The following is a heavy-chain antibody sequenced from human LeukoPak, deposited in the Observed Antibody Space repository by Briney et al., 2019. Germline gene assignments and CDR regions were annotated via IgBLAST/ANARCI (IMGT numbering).Heavy chain of an antibody. CDR1: GYFISSGYY. D-gene: IGHD1-26*01. CDR2: IYHGGTT. Sequence: SETLSLTCTVSGYFISSGYYWGWIRQPPGKGLEWIGNIYHGGTTYYNPSLKSRVTISVDTSKNQFSLNLNSVTAADTAVYYCARVWIASGSYYDDRGAFDYWGQGTLVTVSS. V-gene: IGHV4-38-2*02. J-gene: IGHJ4*02. CDR3: ARVWIASGSYYDDRGAFDY.